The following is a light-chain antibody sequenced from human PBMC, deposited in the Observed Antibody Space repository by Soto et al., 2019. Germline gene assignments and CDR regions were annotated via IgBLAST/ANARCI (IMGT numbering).Light chain of an antibody. Sequence: EIVLTQSPGTLSLSPGETATLSCRASQSVSTSSLAWYQQKPGQAPRLLIYGASSRATGIPDRVSGSGSGAAFTLSISRLEPEDFEMYYCQQYGSSPYTFGQGTKLAIK. V-gene: IGKV3-20*01. CDR3: QQYGSSPYT. CDR1: QSVSTSS. J-gene: IGKJ2*01. CDR2: GAS.